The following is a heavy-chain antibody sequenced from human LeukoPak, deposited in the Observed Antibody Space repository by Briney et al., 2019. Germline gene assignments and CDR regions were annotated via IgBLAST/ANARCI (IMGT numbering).Heavy chain of an antibody. CDR3: ARGVSSSWYNYYYGMDV. Sequence: SETLSLTCAVSGYSISSGYYWGWIRRPPGKGLEWIGSIYHSGSTYYNPSLKSRVTISVDTSKNQFSLKLSSVTAADTAVYYCARGVSSSWYNYYYGMDVWGKGTTVTVSS. CDR1: GYSISSGYY. D-gene: IGHD6-13*01. CDR2: IYHSGST. V-gene: IGHV4-38-2*01. J-gene: IGHJ6*04.